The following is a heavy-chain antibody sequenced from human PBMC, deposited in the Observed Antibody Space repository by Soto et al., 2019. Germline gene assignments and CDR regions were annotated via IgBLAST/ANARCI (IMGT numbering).Heavy chain of an antibody. CDR3: ARDGRDYDSGGYYFGY. Sequence: PSETLSLTCTVSGGSISSGGYYWSWNRQPPGKGLGWIGYIYYSGSTYYNPSLKSRVTISVDTSKNQFSLKLSSVTAADTAVYYCARDGRDYDSGGYYFGYWGQGTLVTVSS. J-gene: IGHJ4*02. V-gene: IGHV4-31*03. CDR2: IYYSGST. D-gene: IGHD3-22*01. CDR1: GGSISSGGYY.